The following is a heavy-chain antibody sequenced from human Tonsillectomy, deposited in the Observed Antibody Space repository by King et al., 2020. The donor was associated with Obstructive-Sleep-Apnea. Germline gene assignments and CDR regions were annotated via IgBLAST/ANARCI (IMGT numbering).Heavy chain of an antibody. CDR3: ASGTRVETSWYFDY. D-gene: IGHD5-24*01. Sequence: QLQESGPGLVKPSETLSLTCTVSGGSISTYYWSWIRQPPGRGLEWIGYIYYSGNTNYNPSLRSRVTISVDTSKNQFSLRLSSVTAADTAVYYCASGTRVETSWYFDYWGQGTLVTVSS. J-gene: IGHJ4*02. CDR2: IYYSGNT. V-gene: IGHV4-59*08. CDR1: GGSISTYY.